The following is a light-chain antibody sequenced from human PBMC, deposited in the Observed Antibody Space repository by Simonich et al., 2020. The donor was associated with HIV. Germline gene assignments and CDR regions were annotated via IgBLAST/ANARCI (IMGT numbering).Light chain of an antibody. CDR2: WAS. V-gene: IGKV4-1*01. CDR1: QRVLYSSNNKNY. CDR3: QQYGSSRGT. Sequence: DIVMTQSPDSLAVSLGERATINCKSSQRVLYSSNNKNYLAWYQKKPGQPPKLLIDWASTRESGVPDRFSGSGSGTDFTLTISRLEPEDFAVYYCQQYGSSRGTFGQGTRLEIK. J-gene: IGKJ5*01.